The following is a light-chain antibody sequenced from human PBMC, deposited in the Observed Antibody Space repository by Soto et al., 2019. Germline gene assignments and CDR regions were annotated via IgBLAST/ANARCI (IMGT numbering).Light chain of an antibody. J-gene: IGKJ1*01. CDR2: GAS. CDR3: QQYVSSVT. CDR1: QSVDSSF. Sequence: NLLTQSPGSLSLSPGERATLSCRASQSVDSSFFAWYQQKPGQAPRLLIYGASNRAPGIPDRFSGRGSGTDFTLTITGLEPEDFAVYYCQQYVSSVTFGQGTKVEIK. V-gene: IGKV3-20*01.